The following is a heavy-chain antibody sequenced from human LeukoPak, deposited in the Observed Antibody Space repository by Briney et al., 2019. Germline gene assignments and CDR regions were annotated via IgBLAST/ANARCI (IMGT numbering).Heavy chain of an antibody. CDR3: ARTVNSGANFYFDY. D-gene: IGHD4-23*01. V-gene: IGHV3-21*01. CDR2: ISSSSSYI. J-gene: IGHJ4*02. CDR1: GFSFSSYA. Sequence: GGSLRLSCAASGFSFSSYAMSWVRQAPGKGLEWVSSISSSSSYIYYADSVKGRFTISRDNAKNSLYLQMNSLRAEDTAVYYCARTVNSGANFYFDYWGQGTLVTVSS.